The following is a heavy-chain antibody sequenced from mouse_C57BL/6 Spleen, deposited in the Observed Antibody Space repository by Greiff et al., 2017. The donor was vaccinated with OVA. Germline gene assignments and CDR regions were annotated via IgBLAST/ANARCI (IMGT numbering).Heavy chain of an antibody. Sequence: QVQLKQPGAELVMPGASVKLSCKASGYTFTSYWMHWVKQRPGQGLEWIGEIDPSDSYTNYNQKFKGKSTLTVDKSSSTAYMQLSSLTSEDSAVYYCARRLRYGFDYWGQGTTLTVSS. CDR3: ARRLRYGFDY. CDR2: IDPSDSYT. V-gene: IGHV1-69*01. J-gene: IGHJ2*01. D-gene: IGHD1-1*01. CDR1: GYTFTSYW.